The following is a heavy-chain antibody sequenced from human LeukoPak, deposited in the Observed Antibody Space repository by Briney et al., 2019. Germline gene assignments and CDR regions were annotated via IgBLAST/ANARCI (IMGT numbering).Heavy chain of an antibody. V-gene: IGHV3-74*01. D-gene: IGHD3-10*02. J-gene: IGHJ6*04. CDR1: GFTFSSYW. CDR3: AELGITMIGGV. Sequence: GGSLRLSCAASGFTFSSYWMHWVRQAPGKGLLWVSRINTDGSSTYYADSVKGRFTISRDNAKNTLYLQMNSLRAEDTAVHYCAELGITMIGGVWGKGTTVTISS. CDR2: INTDGSST.